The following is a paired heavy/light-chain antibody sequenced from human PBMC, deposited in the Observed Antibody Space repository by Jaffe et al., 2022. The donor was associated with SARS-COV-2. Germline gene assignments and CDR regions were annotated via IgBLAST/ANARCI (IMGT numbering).Heavy chain of an antibody. J-gene: IGHJ4*02. CDR3: VRDHVWALDY. D-gene: IGHD7-27*01. CDR1: GFIFTGYT. Sequence: EVQLVESGGGVVQPGGSLRLSCAASGFIFTGYTMNWVRQAPGKGLEWLSFINDRTDITTYADSVKGRFTISRDNARNSVYLQMTSLRDEDTAVYYCVRDHVWALDYWGQGALVTVSS. CDR2: INDRTDIT. V-gene: IGHV3-48*02.
Light chain of an antibody. Sequence: QSALTQPASVSGSPGQSIAISCTGTSRDVGNYNLVSWYQQHPGKAPKLLIYAADKRPSGVSDRFSGSRSGITASLTISGLQAEDEASYYCCSCAGVFTCVFGGGTKLTV. CDR2: AAD. CDR3: CSCAGVFTCV. J-gene: IGLJ3*02. CDR1: SRDVGNYNL. V-gene: IGLV2-23*01.